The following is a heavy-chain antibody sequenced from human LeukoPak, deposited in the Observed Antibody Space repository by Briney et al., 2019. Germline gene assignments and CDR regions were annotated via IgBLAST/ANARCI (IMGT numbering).Heavy chain of an antibody. CDR1: GFTFSSYG. J-gene: IGHJ5*02. CDR2: ISYDGSNK. D-gene: IGHD4-17*01. CDR3: VREAVNDYGDYVFWFDP. V-gene: IGHV3-30*03. Sequence: PGRSLRLSCAASGFTFSSYGMHWVRQAPGKGLEWVAVISYDGSNKYYADSVKGRFTISRDNSENTLYLQMNSLRAEDTAVYYCVREAVNDYGDYVFWFDPWGQGTLVTVSS.